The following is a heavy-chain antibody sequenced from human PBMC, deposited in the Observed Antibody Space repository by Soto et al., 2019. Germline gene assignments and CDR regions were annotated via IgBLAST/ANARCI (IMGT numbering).Heavy chain of an antibody. J-gene: IGHJ6*03. D-gene: IGHD2-2*01. CDR2: ISSSGSTI. V-gene: IGHV3-11*01. CDR3: ASSYEADSVVPGPMDV. Sequence: QVQLVESGGGLVKPGGSLRLSCAASGFTFSDYSMSWIRQAPGKGLEWVSYISSSGSTIYYADSVKGRFTISRDNAKNSLYLKMNRLRAEDTAVYYCASSYEADSVVPGPMDVWGEGTTVTVSS. CDR1: GFTFSDYS.